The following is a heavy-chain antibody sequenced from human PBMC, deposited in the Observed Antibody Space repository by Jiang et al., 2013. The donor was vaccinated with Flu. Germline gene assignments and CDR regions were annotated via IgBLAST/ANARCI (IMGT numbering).Heavy chain of an antibody. CDR3: SRDTFGPYDM. CDR1: GFSVSSYW. J-gene: IGHJ3*02. Sequence: VQLVESGGGLVQPGGSLRLSCAASGFSVSSYWMHWVRQVPGKGLMWVARAKGDGSVTTYADSVKGRFTICRDNSENTLYLQMNSLRDEDTGVYYCSRDTFGPYDMWGQGTTVIVSS. V-gene: IGHV3-74*01. CDR2: AKGDGSVT. D-gene: IGHD3-10*01.